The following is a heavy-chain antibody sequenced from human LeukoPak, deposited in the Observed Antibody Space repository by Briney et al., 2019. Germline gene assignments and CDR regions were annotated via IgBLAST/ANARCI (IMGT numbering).Heavy chain of an antibody. CDR3: AKDIYRGLDMATRPDY. CDR1: GFTFDDYA. J-gene: IGHJ4*02. V-gene: IGHV3-43*02. Sequence: GGSLRLSCAASGFTFDDYAMHWVRQAPGKGLEWVSLISGDAGSTYYADSVKGRFTISRDDSKNPLYLQMSSLRTEDTAFYYCAKDIYRGLDMATRPDYWGQGTLVTVSS. D-gene: IGHD5-24*01. CDR2: ISGDAGST.